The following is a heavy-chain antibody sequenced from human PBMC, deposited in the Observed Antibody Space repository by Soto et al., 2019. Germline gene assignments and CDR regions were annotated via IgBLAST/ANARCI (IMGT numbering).Heavy chain of an antibody. CDR3: AKEQAQSHADTSSIFDY. Sequence: VGSLRLSCAASGFTFSNYPMTWVRQAPGKGLEWVSSISGSGGSTYYADSVKGRFTISRDNSKNTLYLQMNSLRAEDTAVYYCAKEQAQSHADTSSIFDYWGQGTLVTVSS. CDR2: ISGSGGST. J-gene: IGHJ4*02. V-gene: IGHV3-23*01. CDR1: GFTFSNYP. D-gene: IGHD2-2*01.